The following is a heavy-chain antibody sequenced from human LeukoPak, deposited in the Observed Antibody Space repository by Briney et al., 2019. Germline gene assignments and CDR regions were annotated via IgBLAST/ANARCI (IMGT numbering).Heavy chain of an antibody. CDR1: GFSFSTYS. J-gene: IGHJ4*02. Sequence: PGGSLRLSCAASGFSFSTYSMSWVRQAPGKGLEWVSVISDTGATTFYADSVKGRFTISRDNAKNSLYLQMNSLRAEDTAVYYCARGIAARNYFDYWGQGTLVTVSS. D-gene: IGHD6-13*01. V-gene: IGHV3-23*01. CDR3: ARGIAARNYFDY. CDR2: ISDTGATT.